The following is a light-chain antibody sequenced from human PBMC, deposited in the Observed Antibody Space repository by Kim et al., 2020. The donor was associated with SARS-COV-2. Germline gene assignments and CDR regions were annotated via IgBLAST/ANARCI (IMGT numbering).Light chain of an antibody. J-gene: IGLJ3*02. V-gene: IGLV2-14*04. CDR2: DVN. Sequence: GQSMTIYCTGTSRDVGGYNYVSWDQQHPDKAPKLMIYDVNKWPTGVSNRFSGSKSGNTASLTISGLQAEDEAEYYCSSYRNTNTWVFGGGTQLTVL. CDR3: SSYRNTNTWV. CDR1: SRDVGGYNY.